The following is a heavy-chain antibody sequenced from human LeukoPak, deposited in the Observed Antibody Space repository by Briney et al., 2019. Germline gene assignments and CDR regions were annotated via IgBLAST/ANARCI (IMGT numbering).Heavy chain of an antibody. J-gene: IGHJ4*02. Sequence: SAKVSCKAAAGTFSSYAISWVRQDLGQRLEWMGGIIPIFGTANYAQKFQRRVTITTAESTSTAYMELSSLRSEGTAVYYCARALGLAVAGHFDYWGQGTLISVSS. CDR1: AGTFSSYA. D-gene: IGHD6-19*01. CDR2: IIPIFGTA. CDR3: ARALGLAVAGHFDY. V-gene: IGHV1-69*05.